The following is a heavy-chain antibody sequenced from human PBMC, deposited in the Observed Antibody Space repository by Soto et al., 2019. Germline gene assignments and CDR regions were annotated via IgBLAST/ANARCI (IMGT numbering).Heavy chain of an antibody. J-gene: IGHJ4*02. D-gene: IGHD5-18*01. V-gene: IGHV1-3*01. CDR3: ARDPGYSYGYN. Sequence: QVQLVQSGAEVKKPGASVKVSCKASGYTFISYAMNWVRQAPGQRLEWMGWINAGNGNTKYSQKFQGSVTITRDTSASTGYMELSSLRSEDTAVYYCARDPGYSYGYNWGQGTLVTVSS. CDR1: GYTFISYA. CDR2: INAGNGNT.